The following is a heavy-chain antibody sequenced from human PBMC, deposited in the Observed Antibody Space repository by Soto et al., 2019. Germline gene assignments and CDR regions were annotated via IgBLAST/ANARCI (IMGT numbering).Heavy chain of an antibody. D-gene: IGHD4-17*01. CDR1: GFTFSSYG. CDR2: ISYDGSNK. CDR3: AKDGWARENLVPDYGDSTVFLYYYYGMDV. V-gene: IGHV3-30*18. Sequence: GGSLRLSCAASGFTFSSYGMHWVRQAPGKGLEWVAVISYDGSNKYYADSVKGRFTISRDNSKNTLYLQMNSLRAEDTAVYYCAKDGWARENLVPDYGDSTVFLYYYYGMDVWGQGTTVTVSS. J-gene: IGHJ6*02.